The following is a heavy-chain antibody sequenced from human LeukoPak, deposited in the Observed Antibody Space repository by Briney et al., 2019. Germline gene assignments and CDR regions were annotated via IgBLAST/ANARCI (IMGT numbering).Heavy chain of an antibody. CDR3: ARSSVVARPADY. J-gene: IGHJ4*02. V-gene: IGHV3-48*01. D-gene: IGHD6-6*01. CDR2: ISSSSTI. Sequence: GGSLRLSXAASGFTFSSHSMNWVRQAPGKGLEWVSYISSSSTIYYADSVKGRFTISRDNAKNSLYLQMNSLRAEDTAVYYCARSSVVARPADYWGQGTLVTVSS. CDR1: GFTFSSHS.